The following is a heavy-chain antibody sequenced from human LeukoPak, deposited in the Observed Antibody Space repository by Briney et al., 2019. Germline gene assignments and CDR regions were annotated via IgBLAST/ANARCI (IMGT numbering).Heavy chain of an antibody. J-gene: IGHJ4*02. CDR3: ARVSPLLWFGEFDY. CDR2: IYYSGST. Sequence: SETLSLTCTVSGGSISSYYWSWIRHPPGKGLEWIGYIYYSGSTNYNPSLTSRVTISVDTAKNQFSLKLSPEAAADTAVYYCARVSPLLWFGEFDYWGQGTLVTVSS. D-gene: IGHD3-10*01. CDR1: GGSISSYY. V-gene: IGHV4-59*01.